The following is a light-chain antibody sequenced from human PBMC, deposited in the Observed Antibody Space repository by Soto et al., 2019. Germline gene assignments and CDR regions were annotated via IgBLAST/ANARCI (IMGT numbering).Light chain of an antibody. CDR2: AAS. Sequence: DPQMTQSQSSLSASVVYRFNITCRASQGISTYLAWYQQKPGKVPQSLISAASAVHSGVPSRFSGSGSGTDFTLTISSLQPDDFATYYCQQYNSYSRWTFGQGTKVDIK. J-gene: IGKJ1*01. V-gene: IGKV1-27*01. CDR1: QGISTY. CDR3: QQYNSYSRWT.